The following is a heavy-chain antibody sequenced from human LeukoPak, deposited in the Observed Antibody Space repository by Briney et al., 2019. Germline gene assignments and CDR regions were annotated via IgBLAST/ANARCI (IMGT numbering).Heavy chain of an antibody. V-gene: IGHV3-30*18. CDR2: ISYDGSNK. CDR1: GFTFSSYG. D-gene: IGHD3-10*01. CDR3: AKDPAVQGYYGSGYFDL. Sequence: GRSLRLSCAASGFTFSSYGMHWVRQAPGKGLEWVAVISYDGSNKYYADSVKGRFTISRDNSKNTLHLQMNSLRAEDTAVYYCAKDPAVQGYYGSGYFDLWGRGTLVTVSS. J-gene: IGHJ2*01.